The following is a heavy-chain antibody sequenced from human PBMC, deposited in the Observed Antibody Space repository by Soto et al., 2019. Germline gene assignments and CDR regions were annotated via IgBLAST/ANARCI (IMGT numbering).Heavy chain of an antibody. V-gene: IGHV1-18*01. CDR3: ARDQTIDCSSTSCPFDY. Sequence: ASVKVSFKASGYTFTRYGITWVRQAPGQGLEWMGWISAYNGNTNYAQKLQGRVTMTTDTSTSTAYMELRSLRSDDTAVYYCARDQTIDCSSTSCPFDYWGQGTLVTVSS. D-gene: IGHD2-2*01. CDR1: GYTFTRYG. CDR2: ISAYNGNT. J-gene: IGHJ4*02.